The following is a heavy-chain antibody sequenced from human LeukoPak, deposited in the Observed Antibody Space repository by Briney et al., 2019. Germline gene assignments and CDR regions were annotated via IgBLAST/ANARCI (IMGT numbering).Heavy chain of an antibody. V-gene: IGHV1-24*01. CDR3: ATVGGVAGAPFDY. CDR1: GYTLTELS. D-gene: IGHD3-16*01. CDR2: FDPEDGET. Sequence: GASVKVSCKVSGYTLTELSMHWVRRAPGKGLEWMGGFDPEDGETIYAQKFQGRVTMTEDTSTDTAYMELSSLRSEDTAVYYCATVGGVAGAPFDYWGQGTLVTVSS. J-gene: IGHJ4*02.